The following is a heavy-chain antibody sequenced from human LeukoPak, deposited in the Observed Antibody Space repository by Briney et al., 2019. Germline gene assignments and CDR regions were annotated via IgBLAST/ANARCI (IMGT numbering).Heavy chain of an antibody. V-gene: IGHV3-30-3*01. CDR1: GFTFSSYA. CDR3: AKGPPLPALD. Sequence: GGSLRLSCAASGFTFSSYAMHWVRQAPGKGLEWVAVISYDGSNKYYADSVKGRFTISRDNSKNTLYLQMNSLRAEDTAVYYCAKGPPLPALDWGQGTLVTVSS. D-gene: IGHD1-14*01. CDR2: ISYDGSNK. J-gene: IGHJ4*02.